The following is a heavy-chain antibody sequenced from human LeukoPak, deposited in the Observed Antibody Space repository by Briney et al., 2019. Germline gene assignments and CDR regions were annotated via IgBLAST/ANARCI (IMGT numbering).Heavy chain of an antibody. V-gene: IGHV1-2*02. CDR1: GYTFTGYY. Sequence: GASVKVSCKASGYTFTGYYMHWVRQAPGQGLEWMGWINPNSGGTNYAQKFQGRVTMTRDTSISTAYMELSRLRSDDTAVYYCARDFRFLEWLNPFDYWGQGTLVTVSS. J-gene: IGHJ4*02. D-gene: IGHD3-3*01. CDR2: INPNSGGT. CDR3: ARDFRFLEWLNPFDY.